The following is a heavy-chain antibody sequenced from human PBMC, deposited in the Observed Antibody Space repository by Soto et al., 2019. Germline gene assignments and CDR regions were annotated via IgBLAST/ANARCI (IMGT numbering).Heavy chain of an antibody. Sequence: GSLRLSCAASGFTFSTYWMNWVRQAPGKGLEWVANIKQDGGEKYYADSVKGRFTISRDNGKNSLFLQMNSLRDEDTAVYYCARVVVVIPPGYYYAMDVWGQGTTVTAP. CDR2: IKQDGGEK. CDR1: GFTFSTYW. D-gene: IGHD3-22*01. CDR3: ARVVVVIPPGYYYAMDV. J-gene: IGHJ6*02. V-gene: IGHV3-7*02.